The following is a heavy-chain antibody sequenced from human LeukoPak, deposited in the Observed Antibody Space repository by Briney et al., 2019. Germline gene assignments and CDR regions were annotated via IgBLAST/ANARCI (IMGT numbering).Heavy chain of an antibody. CDR3: ANFYLDN. V-gene: IGHV6-1*01. CDR1: GDTVSSNSAA. CDR2: TYFRSKWYN. J-gene: IGHJ4*02. Sequence: SQTLSLTCAISGDTVSSNSAAWNWIRQSPSRGLEWLGRTYFRSKWYNDYAESVKGRISINPDTSKNQFSLQLNSVDPEDTAVYYCANFYLDNWSQGSLVTVSS. D-gene: IGHD2/OR15-2a*01.